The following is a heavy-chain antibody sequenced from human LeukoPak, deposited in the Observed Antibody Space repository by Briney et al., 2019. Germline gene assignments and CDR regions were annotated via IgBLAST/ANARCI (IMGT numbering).Heavy chain of an antibody. Sequence: GGSLRLSCAASGFTFSNYWMIWVRQAPGKGLEWVGTIKQDGSEKRYADSVRGRFSISRDNAQTSLYLQMNSLRAEDTAVYYCARASDPWLQLTWGQGTLVTVSS. CDR1: GFTFSNYW. V-gene: IGHV3-7*05. CDR3: ARASDPWLQLT. J-gene: IGHJ5*02. D-gene: IGHD5-24*01. CDR2: IKQDGSEK.